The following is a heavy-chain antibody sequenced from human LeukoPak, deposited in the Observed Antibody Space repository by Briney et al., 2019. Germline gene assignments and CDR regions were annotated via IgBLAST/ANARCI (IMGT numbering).Heavy chain of an antibody. D-gene: IGHD4-23*01. Sequence: GWSPRLSCAASGFTFSSYAMHWVRQAPGKGLEWVAVISYDGSNKYYADSVKGRFTISRDNSKNTLYLQMNSLRAEDTAVYYCAREDYGGNWFDYWGQGTLVTVSS. CDR2: ISYDGSNK. CDR3: AREDYGGNWFDY. CDR1: GFTFSSYA. J-gene: IGHJ4*02. V-gene: IGHV3-30-3*01.